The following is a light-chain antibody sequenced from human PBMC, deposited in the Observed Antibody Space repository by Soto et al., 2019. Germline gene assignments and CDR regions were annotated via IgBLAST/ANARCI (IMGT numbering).Light chain of an antibody. CDR3: MQILQTPFT. V-gene: IGKV2-28*01. CDR2: VGS. CDR1: QSLLHSNGYNY. J-gene: IGKJ2*01. Sequence: DIVMTQSPLSLPVTPGEPSSISCRSSQSLLHSNGYNYLDWFLRKPGQSPQLLIYVGSNRAAGVPDTFSGRGSGTDFTLTINRVEAEDVGVYFCMQILQTPFTFGRGTKPEIE.